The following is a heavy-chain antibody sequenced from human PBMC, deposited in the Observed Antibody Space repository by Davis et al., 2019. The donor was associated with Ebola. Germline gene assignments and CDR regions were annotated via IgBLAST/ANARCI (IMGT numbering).Heavy chain of an antibody. CDR2: IYHSGST. CDR1: GGPIRSSNW. Sequence: SETLSLTCAVSGGPIRSSNWSSWVRQPPGKGLEWIGEIYHSGSTNYNPSLKSRVTISVDKSKNQFSLKLSSVTAADTAVYYCASGRSKWLRSIDYWGQGTLVTVSS. CDR3: ASGRSKWLRSIDY. J-gene: IGHJ4*02. D-gene: IGHD5-12*01. V-gene: IGHV4-4*02.